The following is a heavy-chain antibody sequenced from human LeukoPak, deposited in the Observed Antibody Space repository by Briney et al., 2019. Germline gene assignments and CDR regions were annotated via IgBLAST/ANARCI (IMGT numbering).Heavy chain of an antibody. CDR1: GYTFTGYY. CDR2: INPNSGGT. J-gene: IGHJ4*02. CDR3: ARPREVYYYGSGSLDY. D-gene: IGHD3-10*01. Sequence: ASVKVSCKASGYTFTGYYMHWVRQAPGQGLEWMGWINPNSGGTNYAQKFQGRVTMTRDTSISTAYMELSRLRSDDTAVYFCARPREVYYYGSGSLDYWGQGTLVTVSS. V-gene: IGHV1-2*02.